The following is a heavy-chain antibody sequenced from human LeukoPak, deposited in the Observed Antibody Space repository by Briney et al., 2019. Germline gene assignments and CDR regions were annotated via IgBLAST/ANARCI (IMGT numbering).Heavy chain of an antibody. CDR1: GFTFSSYA. Sequence: RSLRLSCAASGFTFSSYAMHWVRQAPGKGLEWVAVISYDGSNKYYADSVKGRFTISRDNSKNTLYLQMNSLRAEDTAVYYCAGPGGSFYSNSLFYFDYWGQGTLVTVSS. J-gene: IGHJ4*02. CDR2: ISYDGSNK. D-gene: IGHD4-11*01. CDR3: AGPGGSFYSNSLFYFDY. V-gene: IGHV3-30-3*01.